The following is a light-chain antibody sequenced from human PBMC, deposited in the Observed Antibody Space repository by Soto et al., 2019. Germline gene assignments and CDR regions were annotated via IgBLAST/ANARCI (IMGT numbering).Light chain of an antibody. CDR1: QSVSSY. CDR3: QQRSSWSRT. J-gene: IGKJ2*01. V-gene: IGKV3-11*01. Sequence: EIVLTQSPATLSSSPGERATLSCRASQSVSSYLAWYQQKPGQTPRLLIYDASNRATGIPARFSGSGSGTDFTLTISSLEPEDFAVYYCQQRSSWSRTFGQGTKLEIK. CDR2: DAS.